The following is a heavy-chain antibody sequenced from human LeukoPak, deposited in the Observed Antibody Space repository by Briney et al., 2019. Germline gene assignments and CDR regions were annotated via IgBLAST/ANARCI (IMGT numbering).Heavy chain of an antibody. Sequence: SETLSLTCAVYGGPFSGYYWSWIRQPPGKGLEWIGEINHSGSTNYNPSLQSRVTISVDTSKNQFSLKLSSVTAADTAVYYCARGNYSFDYWGQGTLVTVSS. V-gene: IGHV4-34*01. CDR3: ARGNYSFDY. CDR1: GGPFSGYY. J-gene: IGHJ4*02. CDR2: INHSGST.